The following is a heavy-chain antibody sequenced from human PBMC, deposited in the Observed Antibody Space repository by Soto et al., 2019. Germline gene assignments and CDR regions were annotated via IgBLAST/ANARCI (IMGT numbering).Heavy chain of an antibody. D-gene: IGHD2-21*01. CDR2: IYWDDDK. J-gene: IGHJ3*02. CDR3: ARKDCGVPGEAFDI. CDR1: GFSLRNSGVG. Sequence: QITLKESGPTLVKPTQTLTLTCTFSGFSLRNSGVGVGWIRQPPGQALEWLALIYWDDDKYYSPSLKSRLTIAKDTSQHHVGLRVTNMDPVDTATYHGARKDCGVPGEAFDIWGQGTIVIVSS. V-gene: IGHV2-5*02.